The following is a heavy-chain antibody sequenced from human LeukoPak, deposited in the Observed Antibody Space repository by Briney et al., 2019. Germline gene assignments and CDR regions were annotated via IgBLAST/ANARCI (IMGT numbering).Heavy chain of an antibody. CDR3: ASIDPSSSRRVRAFDI. Sequence: SETLSLTCTVSGGSISSSSYYWSWIRQPPGKGLEWIGYIYYSGSTNYNPSLKSRVTISVDTSKNQFSLKLSSVTAADTAVYYCASIDPSSSRRVRAFDIWGQGTMVTVSS. D-gene: IGHD6-13*01. V-gene: IGHV4-61*01. CDR2: IYYSGST. J-gene: IGHJ3*02. CDR1: GGSISSSSYY.